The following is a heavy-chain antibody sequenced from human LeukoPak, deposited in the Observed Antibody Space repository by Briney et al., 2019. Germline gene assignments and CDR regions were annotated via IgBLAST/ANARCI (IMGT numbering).Heavy chain of an antibody. Sequence: GGSLRLSCAASGFTFSSYEMNWVRQAPGKGLEWVSYVSSSGSTMYYADSVKGRFTISRDNAKNSLYLQMNSLRAEDTAVHYCARDAYGDYRAYYFDYWGQGTLVTVSS. CDR2: VSSSGSTM. D-gene: IGHD4-17*01. CDR1: GFTFSSYE. J-gene: IGHJ4*02. CDR3: ARDAYGDYRAYYFDY. V-gene: IGHV3-48*03.